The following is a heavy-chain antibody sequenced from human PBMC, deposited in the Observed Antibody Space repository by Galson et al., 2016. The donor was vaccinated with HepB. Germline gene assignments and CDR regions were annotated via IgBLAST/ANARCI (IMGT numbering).Heavy chain of an antibody. CDR2: ISSDGSNK. Sequence: SLRLSCAASGFTFSSYSMHWIRQAPGKGLEWVTVISSDGSNKYYADSVKGRFTISRDNSKNTLYLQMNSLRGEDTAVYYCASGGFFEQLVDYWGQGALVTVAS. CDR1: GFTFSSYS. D-gene: IGHD3-3*01. V-gene: IGHV3-30-3*01. J-gene: IGHJ4*02. CDR3: ASGGFFEQLVDY.